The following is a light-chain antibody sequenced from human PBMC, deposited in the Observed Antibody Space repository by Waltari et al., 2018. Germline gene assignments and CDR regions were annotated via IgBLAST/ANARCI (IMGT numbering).Light chain of an antibody. Sequence: DFVMTQSPEFLAVSLGERATINCKSSQSVLYSPNNKNYLAWYQQKPGQPPKLLIYWASTRESGVPDRFSGSGSGTDFTLTISSLQAEDVAVYYCQQYYITPPTFGQGTKVEIK. V-gene: IGKV4-1*01. CDR1: QSVLYSPNNKNY. J-gene: IGKJ1*01. CDR3: QQYYITPPT. CDR2: WAS.